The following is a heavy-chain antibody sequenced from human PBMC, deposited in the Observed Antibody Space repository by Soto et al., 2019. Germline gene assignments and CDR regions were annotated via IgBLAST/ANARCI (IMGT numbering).Heavy chain of an antibody. CDR1: GVTVSSNY. D-gene: IGHD1-7*01. CDR2: IYSGGTI. V-gene: IGHV3-53*01. CDR3: ATENYGGWFDP. Sequence: GGSLRLSCPSSGVTVSSNYMSLVRPAPGKGLEWVSVIYSGGTIYYADSVKGRFTISRDNAKNSLYLQMNSLRDEDTAVYYCATENYGGWFDPWGQGTLVTVSS. J-gene: IGHJ5*02.